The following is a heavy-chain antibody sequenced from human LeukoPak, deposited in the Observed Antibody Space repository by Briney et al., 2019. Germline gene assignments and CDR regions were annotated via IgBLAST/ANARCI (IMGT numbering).Heavy chain of an antibody. CDR2: INAGNGNT. Sequence: ASVKVSCKASGYTFTSFAIHWVRQGPGQRLEWMGWINAGNGNTKFSQHFQGRVSITRDTSASTAYMELSYLRSEDTALYFCARSIVYSSDSDGGYYFDYWGQGTLVTVSS. CDR3: ARSIVYSSDSDGGYYFDY. D-gene: IGHD6-19*01. CDR1: GYTFTSFA. V-gene: IGHV1-3*01. J-gene: IGHJ4*02.